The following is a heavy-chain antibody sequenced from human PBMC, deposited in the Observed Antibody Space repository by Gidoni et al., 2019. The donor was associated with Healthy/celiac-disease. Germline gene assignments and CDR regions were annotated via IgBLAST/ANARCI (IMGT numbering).Heavy chain of an antibody. D-gene: IGHD3-10*01. Sequence: EVQLVESGGGLVKPGGSLRLSCAASGFTFSNAWMSWVRQAPGTGLEWVGRIKSKTDGGTTDYAAPVKGRFTISREDSKNTLYLQMNSLKTEDTAVYYCTTDLNLLWFGELSVDYWGQGTLVTVSS. CDR1: GFTFSNAW. V-gene: IGHV3-15*01. J-gene: IGHJ4*02. CDR2: IKSKTDGGTT. CDR3: TTDLNLLWFGELSVDY.